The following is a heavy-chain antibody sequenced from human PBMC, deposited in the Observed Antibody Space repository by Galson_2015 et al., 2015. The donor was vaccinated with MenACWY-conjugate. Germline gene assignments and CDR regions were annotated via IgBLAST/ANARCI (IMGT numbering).Heavy chain of an antibody. D-gene: IGHD1-26*01. V-gene: IGHV3-74*03. Sequence: PLRLSCAASGFTIGRYWIHWVRQVPGKGPVWISCITVDATNTEFADSVKGRFALSGDNARNTVYLQMNSLTAEDTAVYYCARDGGGGTPFDCWGQGTLVTVSS. CDR2: ITVDATNT. CDR3: ARDGGGGTPFDC. CDR1: GFTIGRYW. J-gene: IGHJ4*02.